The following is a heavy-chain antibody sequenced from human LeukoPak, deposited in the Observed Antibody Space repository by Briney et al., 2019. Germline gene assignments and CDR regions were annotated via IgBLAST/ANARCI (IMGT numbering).Heavy chain of an antibody. CDR3: ARAGLFGSGFDY. Sequence: GASVTVSSTASGYTFTSYAMHWVRQAPGQRLEWMGWINAGNGNTKYSQKFQGRVTITRDTSASTAYMELSSLRSEDTAVYYCARAGLFGSGFDYWGQGTLVTVSS. CDR2: INAGNGNT. V-gene: IGHV1-3*01. J-gene: IGHJ4*02. D-gene: IGHD6-19*01. CDR1: GYTFTSYA.